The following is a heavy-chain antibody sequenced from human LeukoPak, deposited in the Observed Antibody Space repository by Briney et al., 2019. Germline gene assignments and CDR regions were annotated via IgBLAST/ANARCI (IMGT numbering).Heavy chain of an antibody. V-gene: IGHV4-39*01. CDR3: ARHPPTEYNWNYDLDP. CDR2: IHYSGST. Sequence: PSETLSLSCTVSGGSISSSSYYWGWIRQPPGKGLEWIGSIHYSGSTYYNPSLKSRVTISVDTSKNQFSLKLSSVTAADTAVYYCARHPPTEYNWNYDLDPWGQGTLVTVSS. D-gene: IGHD1-7*01. CDR1: GGSISSSSYY. J-gene: IGHJ5*02.